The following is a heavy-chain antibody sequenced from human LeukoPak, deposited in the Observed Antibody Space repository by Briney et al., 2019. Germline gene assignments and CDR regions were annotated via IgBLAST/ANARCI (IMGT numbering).Heavy chain of an antibody. V-gene: IGHV3-23*01. J-gene: IGHJ6*02. CDR3: ARDTSRTMDV. CDR2: ISGGGDST. D-gene: IGHD2/OR15-2a*01. Sequence: GGSLRLSCGASGFTFINYAMSWVRQAPGKGLEWVATISGGGDSTYYADSVKGRFTISSDNSKNTLYLQINSPRVEDTAVYFCARDTSRTMDVWGQGTTVTV. CDR1: GFTFINYA.